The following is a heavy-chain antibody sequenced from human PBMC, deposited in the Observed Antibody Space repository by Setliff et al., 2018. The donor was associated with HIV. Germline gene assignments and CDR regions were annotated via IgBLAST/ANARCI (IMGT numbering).Heavy chain of an antibody. Sequence: SVKVSCKASGYMFSGFHMHWVRQAAGQGLEWMGRINIRSGNTNYAQKFQGRVTITRDMSTSTAYMELRSLRSEDTAVYYCAAVDYYDSSGYYYVTKPPFDPWGQGTLVTVSS. CDR1: GYMFSGFH. CDR3: AAVDYYDSSGYYYVTKPPFDP. CDR2: INIRSGNT. D-gene: IGHD3-22*01. J-gene: IGHJ5*02. V-gene: IGHV1-58*02.